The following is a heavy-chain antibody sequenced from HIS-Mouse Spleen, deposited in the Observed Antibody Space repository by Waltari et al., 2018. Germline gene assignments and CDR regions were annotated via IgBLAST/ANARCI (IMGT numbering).Heavy chain of an antibody. V-gene: IGHV3-66*01. Sequence: EVQLVESGGGLVQPGGSLRLSCAASGFTVSSNYMSWVRQAPGKGLEGVAVIYSGGSTYYADSVKGRFTISRDNSKNTRYLQLNSLRAEDTAVYYCARSNWYFDYWGQGTLVTVSS. D-gene: IGHD7-27*01. CDR3: ARSNWYFDY. J-gene: IGHJ4*02. CDR1: GFTVSSNY. CDR2: IYSGGST.